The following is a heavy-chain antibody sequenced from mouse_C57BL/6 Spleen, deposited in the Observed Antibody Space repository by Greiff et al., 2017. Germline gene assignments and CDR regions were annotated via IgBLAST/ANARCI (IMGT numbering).Heavy chain of an antibody. CDR3: ARSLITTVFDY. V-gene: IGHV1-18*01. CDR1: GYTFTDYN. Sequence: EVKLVESGPELVKPGASVKIPCKASGYTFTDYNMDWVKQSHGKSLEWIGDINPNNGGTIYNQKFKGKATLTVDKSSSTAYMELRSLTSEDTAVYYCARSLITTVFDYWGQGTTLTVSS. D-gene: IGHD1-1*01. CDR2: INPNNGGT. J-gene: IGHJ2*01.